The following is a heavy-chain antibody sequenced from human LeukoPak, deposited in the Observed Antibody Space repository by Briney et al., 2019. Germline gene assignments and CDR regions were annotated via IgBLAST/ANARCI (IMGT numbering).Heavy chain of an antibody. CDR2: IYHSGST. D-gene: IGHD3-3*01. Sequence: SETLSLTCAVSGYSISSGYYWGWIRQPPGKGLEWIGSIYHSGSTYYNPSLKSRVTISVDTSKNQFSLKLSSVTAADTAVYYCARPYYDFWSGYSSPYFDYWGQGTLVTVSS. CDR3: ARPYYDFWSGYSSPYFDY. J-gene: IGHJ4*02. V-gene: IGHV4-38-2*01. CDR1: GYSISSGYY.